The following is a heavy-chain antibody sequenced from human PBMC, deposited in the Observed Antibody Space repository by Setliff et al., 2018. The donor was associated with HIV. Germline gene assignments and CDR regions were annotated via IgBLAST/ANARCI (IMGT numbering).Heavy chain of an antibody. J-gene: IGHJ5*02. CDR1: GFPFSSYW. Sequence: GGSLRLSCVASGFPFSSYWMSWVRQAPGKGLEWVANIKQDGSEKYYVDSVKGRFTISRDNAKNSLYLQMNSLRAEDTAVYYCAREVMVVATNWFDPWGQGTLVTVSS. D-gene: IGHD2-15*01. V-gene: IGHV3-7*03. CDR2: IKQDGSEK. CDR3: AREVMVVATNWFDP.